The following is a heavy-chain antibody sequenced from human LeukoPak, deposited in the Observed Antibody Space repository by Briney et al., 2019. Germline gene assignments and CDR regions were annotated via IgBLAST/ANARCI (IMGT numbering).Heavy chain of an antibody. CDR3: ARDLFGCNAFDI. J-gene: IGHJ3*02. D-gene: IGHD2-8*01. CDR2: INWNGGST. Sequence: GGSLRLSCAASGFTFDDYGMSWVRQAPGKGLEWVSGINWNGGSTGYADSVKGRLTISRDNAKNSLYLQMNSLRAEDTALYYCARDLFGCNAFDIWGQGTMVTVSS. V-gene: IGHV3-20*04. CDR1: GFTFDDYG.